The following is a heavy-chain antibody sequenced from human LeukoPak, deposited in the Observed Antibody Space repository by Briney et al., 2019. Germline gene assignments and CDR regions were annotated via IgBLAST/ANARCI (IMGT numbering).Heavy chain of an antibody. CDR3: ARDGDYVWGSYRYSYFDY. V-gene: IGHV3-7*01. D-gene: IGHD3-16*02. CDR1: GFTFSSYW. J-gene: IGHJ4*02. CDR2: IKQDGSEK. Sequence: GGSLRLSCAASGFTFSSYWMSWVRQAPGKGLEWVANIKQDGSEKYYVDSVKGRFTISRDNAKNSLYLQMNSLRAEDTAVYYCARDGDYVWGSYRYSYFDYWGQGTLVTVSS.